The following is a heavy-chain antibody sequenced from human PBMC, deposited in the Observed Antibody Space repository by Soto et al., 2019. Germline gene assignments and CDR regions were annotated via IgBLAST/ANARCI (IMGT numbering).Heavy chain of an antibody. D-gene: IGHD3-22*01. CDR2: ISAYNGNT. Sequence: ASVKVSCKASGYTFTSYGISWVRQAPGQGLEWMGWISAYNGNTNYAQKLQGRVTMTTDTSTSTAYMELRSLRSDDTAVYYCARGALDYDSSGANWFDPWGQGTLGTVPQ. V-gene: IGHV1-18*01. CDR3: ARGALDYDSSGANWFDP. CDR1: GYTFTSYG. J-gene: IGHJ5*02.